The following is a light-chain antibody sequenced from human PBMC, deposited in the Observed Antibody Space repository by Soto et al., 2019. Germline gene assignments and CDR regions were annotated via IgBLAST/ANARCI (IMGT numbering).Light chain of an antibody. Sequence: DVVLTQSPLSLPVTLGQPASISCRSSQSLVYSNGNTYLAWFQQRPGQSPRRLIYKVSNRDSGVPERVRGRGAGTDFTRTIRRVEAEDVGVYYYMQCTHWPRTFGQGSKVEIK. CDR2: KVS. CDR1: QSLVYSNGNTY. CDR3: MQCTHWPRT. V-gene: IGKV2-30*01. J-gene: IGKJ1*01.